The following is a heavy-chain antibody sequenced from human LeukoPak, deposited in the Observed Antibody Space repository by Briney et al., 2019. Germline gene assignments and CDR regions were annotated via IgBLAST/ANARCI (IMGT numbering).Heavy chain of an antibody. CDR2: ISGSGGST. Sequence: PGGSLRLSCAASGFTFSSYALSWVRQAPGKGLKWVSAISGSGGSTYHADSVKGRFTISRDNSKNTLYLQMNSLGAEDTAVYYCAKDLYYYGSGSYYGWFDPWGQGTLVTVSS. CDR1: GFTFSSYA. D-gene: IGHD3-10*01. V-gene: IGHV3-23*01. J-gene: IGHJ5*02. CDR3: AKDLYYYGSGSYYGWFDP.